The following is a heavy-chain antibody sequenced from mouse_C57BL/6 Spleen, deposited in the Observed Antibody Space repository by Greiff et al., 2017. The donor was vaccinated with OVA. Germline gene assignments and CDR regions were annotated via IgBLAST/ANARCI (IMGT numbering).Heavy chain of an antibody. Sequence: VQLQQPGAELVKPGASVKMSCKASGYTFTSYWITWVKQRPGQDLEWIGAIYPGSGSTNYNEKFKSKATLTVDTSSSTAYMQLSSLTSEDSAVYYCARERGYYGSSHWYFDVWGTGATVTVSS. CDR1: GYTFTSYW. CDR2: IYPGSGST. CDR3: ARERGYYGSSHWYFDV. D-gene: IGHD1-1*01. V-gene: IGHV1-55*01. J-gene: IGHJ1*03.